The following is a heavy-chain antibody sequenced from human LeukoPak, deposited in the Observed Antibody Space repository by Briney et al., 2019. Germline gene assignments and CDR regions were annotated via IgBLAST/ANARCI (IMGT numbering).Heavy chain of an antibody. V-gene: IGHV5-51*01. CDR2: IYPGDSDT. Sequence: ESLKISCKGTGYTFTSYWIGWVRQMPGKGLEWMGIIYPGDSDTRYSPSFQGQVTISVDKSINTAYLQWSSLKASDTAMYYCATTSMVRGVIKAFDIWGQGTMVIVSS. J-gene: IGHJ3*02. CDR3: ATTSMVRGVIKAFDI. D-gene: IGHD3-10*01. CDR1: GYTFTSYW.